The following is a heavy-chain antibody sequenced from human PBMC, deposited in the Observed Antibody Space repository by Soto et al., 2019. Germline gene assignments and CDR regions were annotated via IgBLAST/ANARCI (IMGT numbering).Heavy chain of an antibody. D-gene: IGHD6-6*01. CDR3: ARRIAARGGYFDY. J-gene: IGHJ4*02. CDR2: IYYSGST. Sequence: SETLSLTCTVSGGSISSYYWSWIRQPPGKGLEWIGYIYYSGSTNYNPSLKSRVTISVDTSKNQFSLKLSSVTAADTAVYYCARRIAARGGYFDYWGQGTLVTVSS. V-gene: IGHV4-59*08. CDR1: GGSISSYY.